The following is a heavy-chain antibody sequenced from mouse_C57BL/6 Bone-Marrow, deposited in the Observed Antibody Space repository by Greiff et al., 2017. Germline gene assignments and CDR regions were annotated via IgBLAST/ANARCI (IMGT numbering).Heavy chain of an antibody. J-gene: IGHJ4*01. V-gene: IGHV2-6*01. CDR1: GSSFTSYG. Sequence: VKVVESGPGLVAPSPSLSITCTVSGSSFTSYGVDWVRHYPGKGLEWLGEIWGVGSTNYNSALKSRLSISKDNAKSQVFLKLNSLKTDDTDMYYCARESYCYAIDYWDQGTSVTVSS. CDR2: IWGVGST. CDR3: ARESYCYAIDY.